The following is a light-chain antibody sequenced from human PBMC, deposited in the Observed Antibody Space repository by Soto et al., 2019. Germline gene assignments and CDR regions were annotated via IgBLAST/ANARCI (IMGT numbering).Light chain of an antibody. CDR3: GSWDSSLSAYV. Sequence: QSVLTQPPSVSAAPGQKVTISCSGSSSNIGGNSVSWYQQLPGTAPKLLIYDDNKRPSGIPXXXXXXXXGTSATLGITGFQTGDEADYYCGSWDSSLSAYVFGTGTKVTVL. J-gene: IGLJ1*01. CDR1: SSNIGGNS. CDR2: DDN. V-gene: IGLV1-51*01.